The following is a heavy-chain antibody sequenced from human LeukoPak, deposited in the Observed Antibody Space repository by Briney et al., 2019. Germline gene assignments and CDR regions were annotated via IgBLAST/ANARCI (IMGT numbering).Heavy chain of an antibody. CDR3: ARDRGYSPGDY. Sequence: PGGSLRLSCAASGFTFSSYAMSWVRQAPGKGLEWVSAISGSGGSTYYADSVKGRFTIPRDNSKNTLYLQMNSLRADDTAVYYCARDRGYSPGDYWGQGTLVTVSS. J-gene: IGHJ4*02. D-gene: IGHD5-18*01. CDR1: GFTFSSYA. CDR2: ISGSGGST. V-gene: IGHV3-23*01.